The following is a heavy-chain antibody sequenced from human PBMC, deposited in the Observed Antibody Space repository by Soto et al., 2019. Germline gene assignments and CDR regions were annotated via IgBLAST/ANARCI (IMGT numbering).Heavy chain of an antibody. Sequence: QIPLKESGPTVVRPTQTLTLTCTFSGFSLNTAAVGVGWLRQPPGKALEWLALIWWDDTKHYRPSLNSRVTVTKDTSRNQVVLTLTNLDPEDTATYYCAHPEYYSDSAGYYRSTYFKDWGLGTLVSVSS. CDR2: IWWDDTK. V-gene: IGHV2-5*02. CDR3: AHPEYYSDSAGYYRSTYFKD. CDR1: GFSLNTAAVG. J-gene: IGHJ4*02. D-gene: IGHD3-22*01.